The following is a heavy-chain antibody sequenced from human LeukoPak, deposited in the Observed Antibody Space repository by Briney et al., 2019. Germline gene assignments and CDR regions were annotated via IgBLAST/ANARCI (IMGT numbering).Heavy chain of an antibody. CDR3: ARSFRGYSYGDAFDI. V-gene: IGHV4-59*01. D-gene: IGHD5-18*01. CDR2: IYYSGST. CDR1: GGSISSYY. J-gene: IGHJ3*02. Sequence: SETLSLTCTVSGGSISSYYWSWIRQPPGKGLEWIGYIYYSGSTNYNPSLKSRVTISVDTSKNQFSLKLSSVTAADTAVYYCARSFRGYSYGDAFDIWGQGTMVTVSS.